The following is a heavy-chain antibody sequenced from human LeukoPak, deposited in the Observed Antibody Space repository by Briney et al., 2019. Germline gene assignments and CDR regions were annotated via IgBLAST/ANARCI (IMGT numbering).Heavy chain of an antibody. CDR3: ARRSEFGVLYYMDV. J-gene: IGHJ6*03. Sequence: RGSLRLSSAPSGFTFTTYSMNWVRQAPGEGLEWVSYISSSSGTIYYADSVKGRFTTSRDNAKNSLYLQMNSLRAEDTAVYYCARRSEFGVLYYMDVWGKGTTVTVSS. V-gene: IGHV3-48*01. CDR2: ISSSSGTI. CDR1: GFTFTTYS. D-gene: IGHD3-16*01.